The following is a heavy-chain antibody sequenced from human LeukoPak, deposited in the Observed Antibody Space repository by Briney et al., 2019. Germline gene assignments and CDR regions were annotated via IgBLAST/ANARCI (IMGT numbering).Heavy chain of an antibody. J-gene: IGHJ5*02. CDR3: ARDDLRGSYRSWFDP. Sequence: SQALSLTCAISGDSVSSNSAAWNWIRQSPSRGLEWLGRTYYRSKWYNDYAVSVKSRITINPNTTKNQYSLQLNSVTPDDTAVFYGARDDLRGSYRSWFDPWGQGTLVTVSS. D-gene: IGHD1-26*01. CDR2: TYYRSKWYN. CDR1: GDSVSSNSAA. V-gene: IGHV6-1*01.